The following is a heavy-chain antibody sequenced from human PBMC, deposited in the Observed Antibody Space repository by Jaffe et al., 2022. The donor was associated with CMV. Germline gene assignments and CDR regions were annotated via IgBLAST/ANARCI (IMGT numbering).Heavy chain of an antibody. CDR3: ASGDFWSGYYTGIRDGDAFDI. D-gene: IGHD3-3*01. CDR2: ISSSSSYI. J-gene: IGHJ3*02. CDR1: GFTFSSYS. V-gene: IGHV3-21*01. Sequence: EVQLVESGGGLVKPGGSLRLSCAASGFTFSSYSMNWVRQAPGKGLEWVSSISSSSSYIYYADSVKGRFTISRDNAKNSLYLQMNSLRAEDTAVYYCASGDFWSGYYTGIRDGDAFDIWGQGTMVTVSS.